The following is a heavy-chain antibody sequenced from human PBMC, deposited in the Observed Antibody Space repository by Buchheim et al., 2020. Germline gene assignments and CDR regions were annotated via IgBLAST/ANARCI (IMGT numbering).Heavy chain of an antibody. J-gene: IGHJ6*03. CDR1: GFIFSSYD. D-gene: IGHD3-16*01. CDR3: AKVKFFGAVMTPDQGYMDV. V-gene: IGHV3-30*18. CDR2: ISYDGSNE. Sequence: QVQLVESGGGVVQPGRSLRLSCAASGFIFSSYDMHWVRQAPDKGLEWVAVISYDGSNEYYADSLKGRFTISRDNSKNTLYLQMNSLRAEDTAVYYCAKVKFFGAVMTPDQGYMDVWGGGTT.